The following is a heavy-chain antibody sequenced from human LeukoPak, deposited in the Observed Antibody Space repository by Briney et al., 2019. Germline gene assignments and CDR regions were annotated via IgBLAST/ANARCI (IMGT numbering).Heavy chain of an antibody. D-gene: IGHD6-19*01. CDR3: AKFEGATIPGWFNDY. J-gene: IGHJ4*02. Sequence: PGGSLRLSCAASGFTFSSYAMHWVRQAPGKGLEWVAVISYDGSNKYYAGSVKGRFTISRDNSKNTLYLQMNSLRTEDTAVYFCAKFEGATIPGWFNDYWGQGILVTVSS. CDR2: ISYDGSNK. V-gene: IGHV3-30*04. CDR1: GFTFSSYA.